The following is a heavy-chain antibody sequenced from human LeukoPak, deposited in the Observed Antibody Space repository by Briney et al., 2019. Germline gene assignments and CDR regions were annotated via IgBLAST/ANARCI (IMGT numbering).Heavy chain of an antibody. D-gene: IGHD2-21*02. V-gene: IGHV4-39*07. CDR3: ATLVTAPPFDY. J-gene: IGHJ4*02. CDR2: IYYSGST. Sequence: SETLSLTCTVSGGSISSSSYYWGWIRQPPGKGLEWIGSIYYSGSTYHNPSLKSRVTISVDTSKNQFSLKLSSVTAADTAVYYCATLVTAPPFDYWGQGTLVTVSS. CDR1: GGSISSSSYY.